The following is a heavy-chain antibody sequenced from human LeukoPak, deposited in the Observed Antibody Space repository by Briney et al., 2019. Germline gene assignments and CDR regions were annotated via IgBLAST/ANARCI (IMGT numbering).Heavy chain of an antibody. V-gene: IGHV3-7*03. CDR1: GFTFSSHW. Sequence: GGSLRLSCAASGFTFSSHWVSWVRQAPGKGLEWVANIKKDGSEKYYVDAVKGRFTISRDNAKTSLYLQMNSLRAEDTAVYYCAKGIRGYNYGYDYWSQGTLVIVSS. D-gene: IGHD5-18*01. CDR2: IKKDGSEK. J-gene: IGHJ4*02. CDR3: AKGIRGYNYGYDY.